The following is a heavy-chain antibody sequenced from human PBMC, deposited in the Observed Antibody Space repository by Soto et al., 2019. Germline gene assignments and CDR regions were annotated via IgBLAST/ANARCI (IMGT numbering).Heavy chain of an antibody. CDR2: IYYSGST. CDR1: GGSISSGDYY. D-gene: IGHD3-22*01. J-gene: IGHJ4*02. Sequence: PSETLSLTCTVSGGSISSGDYYWSWIRQPPGKGLEWIGYIYYSGSTYYNPSLKSRVTISVDTSKNQFSLKLSSVTAADTAVYYCARTYYYDSSTLDYWGQGTLVTVSS. V-gene: IGHV4-30-4*01. CDR3: ARTYYYDSSTLDY.